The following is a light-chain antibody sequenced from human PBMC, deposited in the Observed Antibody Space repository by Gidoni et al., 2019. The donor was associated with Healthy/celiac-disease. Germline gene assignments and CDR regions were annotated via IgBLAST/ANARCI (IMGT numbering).Light chain of an antibody. CDR3: QQYNNWPPWT. Sequence: EIVMTQSPATLSVSPGERAPLSCRASQSVSSNLAWYQQKPGQDPRLLIYGASTRATGIPARFSGSGSGTEFTLTISSLQSEDFAVYYCQQYNNWPPWTFGQGTKVEIK. CDR1: QSVSSN. J-gene: IGKJ1*01. V-gene: IGKV3-15*01. CDR2: GAS.